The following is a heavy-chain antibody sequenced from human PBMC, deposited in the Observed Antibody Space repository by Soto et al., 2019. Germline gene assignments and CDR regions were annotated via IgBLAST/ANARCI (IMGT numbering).Heavy chain of an antibody. CDR3: ARAIGGVEWELPSDY. V-gene: IGHV3-48*02. CDR2: ISSSSSTI. D-gene: IGHD1-26*01. Sequence: EVQLVESGGGLVQPGGSLRLSCAASGFTFSSYSMNWVRQAPGKGLEWVSYISSSSSTIYYADSVKGRFIISRDNAKNSLYLQMNSLRDEDTAVYYCARAIGGVEWELPSDYWGQGTLVTVSS. CDR1: GFTFSSYS. J-gene: IGHJ4*02.